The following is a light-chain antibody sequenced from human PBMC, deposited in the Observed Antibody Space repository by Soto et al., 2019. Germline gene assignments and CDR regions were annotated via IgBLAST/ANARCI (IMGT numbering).Light chain of an antibody. V-gene: IGLV2-14*01. J-gene: IGLJ1*01. CDR3: SSYTSSSTGV. CDR1: SSDVGGYNY. CDR2: EVS. Sequence: QSALTQPASVSGSPGQSITISCTGTSSDVGGYNYVSWYQQHPGKAPKLMIYEVSNRPSGVSNRFSGSKSGNTASLTISGLQAEDEADYYCSSYTSSSTGVFGTWTKVTVL.